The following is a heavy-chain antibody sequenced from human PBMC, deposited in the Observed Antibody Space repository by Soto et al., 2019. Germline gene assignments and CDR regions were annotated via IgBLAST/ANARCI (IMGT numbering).Heavy chain of an antibody. J-gene: IGHJ6*02. CDR3: ARDITMVRGVIYYYGMDV. D-gene: IGHD3-10*01. CDR2: ISSSSSYI. V-gene: IGHV3-21*01. CDR1: GFTFSSYS. Sequence: EVQLVESGGGLVKPGGSLRLSCAASGFTFSSYSMNWVRQAPGKGLEWVSSISSSSSYIYYADSVKGRFTISRDNAKNSLYLQMNSLRAEDTAVYYCARDITMVRGVIYYYGMDVWGQGTTVTVSS.